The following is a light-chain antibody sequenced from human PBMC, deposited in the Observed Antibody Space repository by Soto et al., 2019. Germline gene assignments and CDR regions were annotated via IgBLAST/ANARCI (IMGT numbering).Light chain of an antibody. CDR2: GAS. J-gene: IGKJ4*01. V-gene: IGKV3-15*01. CDR3: QQYNNWPLT. Sequence: EIVMTQSPATLSMSPGEGAALSCTASQSVSSNLAWYQQKPGQAPRLLIYGASTRATGIPARFSGSGSGTEFTLTISSLQSEDFAVYHCQQYNNWPLTFGGGTRVEIK. CDR1: QSVSSN.